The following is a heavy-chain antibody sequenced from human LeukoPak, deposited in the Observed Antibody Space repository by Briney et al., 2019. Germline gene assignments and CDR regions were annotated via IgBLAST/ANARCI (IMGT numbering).Heavy chain of an antibody. V-gene: IGHV3-23*01. D-gene: IGHD2-21*01. CDR2: ISDSGGRT. CDR1: GITLTNYG. CDR3: AKRGVVIRAILVGFHKEAYYFDS. J-gene: IGHJ4*02. Sequence: GGSLRLSCAVSGITLTNYGMSWVRQAPGKGLEWVAGISDSGGRTNYADSVKGRFTISRDNPKNTLYLQMNSLRAEDTAVYFCAKRGVVIRAILVGFHKEAYYFDSWGQGALVTVSS.